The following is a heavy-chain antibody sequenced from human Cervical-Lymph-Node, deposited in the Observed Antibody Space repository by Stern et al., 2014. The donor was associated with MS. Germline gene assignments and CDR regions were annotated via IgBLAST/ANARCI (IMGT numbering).Heavy chain of an antibody. Sequence: VQLVQSGAELKKPGESLKVSCKTSGYNFINYWIAWVRQVPGKCLEWIGLIYPGNSDIRYSPSFQVNFTMSVDKSITTAYLQWNNLRASDTAVYFCARWSVACDYWGQGALITVSS. J-gene: IGHJ4*02. CDR3: ARWSVACDY. CDR1: GYNFINYW. V-gene: IGHV5-51*03. CDR2: IYPGNSDI.